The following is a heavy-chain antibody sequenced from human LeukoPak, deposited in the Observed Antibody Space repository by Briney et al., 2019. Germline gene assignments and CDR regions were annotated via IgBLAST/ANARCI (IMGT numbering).Heavy chain of an antibody. CDR2: INNVGSST. V-gene: IGHV3-74*01. CDR1: GFTFSTYW. J-gene: IGHJ6*02. CDR3: ARGLYYGMDV. Sequence: GGSLRLSCAASGFTFSTYWMHWVRQVPGKGLVWVSRINNVGSSTTYADSVKGRFTISRDNAKNMLYLQMNSLRVEDTAVYYCARGLYYGMDVWGQGTTVTVSS.